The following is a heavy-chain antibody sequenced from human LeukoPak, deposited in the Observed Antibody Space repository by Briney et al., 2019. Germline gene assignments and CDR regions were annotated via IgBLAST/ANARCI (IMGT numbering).Heavy chain of an antibody. J-gene: IGHJ3*02. Sequence: SVKVSCKASGGSFAFTSHAISWVRQAPGQGLEWMGGLIPIYGSANYAQKFQGRLTITSDESTRTVYMELSSLRPEDSAVHYCAGFFYDNSGDAFDIWGQGTMVTVSS. CDR2: LIPIYGSA. CDR3: AGFFYDNSGDAFDI. CDR1: GGSFAFTSHA. D-gene: IGHD3-22*01. V-gene: IGHV1-69*13.